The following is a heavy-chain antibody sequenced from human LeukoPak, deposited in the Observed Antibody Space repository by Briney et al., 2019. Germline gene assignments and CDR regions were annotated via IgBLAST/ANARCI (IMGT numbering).Heavy chain of an antibody. J-gene: IGHJ5*02. CDR2: ICYSGST. CDR3: ARLFYCSSTSCYWFDP. D-gene: IGHD2-2*01. CDR1: GGSISSSSYY. Sequence: PSETLSLTCTVSGGSISSSSYYWGWIRQPPGKGLEWIGSICYSGSTYYNPSLKSRVTISVDTSKNQFSLKLSSVTAADTAVYYCARLFYCSSTSCYWFDPWGQGTLVTVSS. V-gene: IGHV4-39*01.